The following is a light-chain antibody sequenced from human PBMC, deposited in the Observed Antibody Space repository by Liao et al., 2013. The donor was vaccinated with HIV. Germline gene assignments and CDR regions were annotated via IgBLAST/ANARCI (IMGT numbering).Light chain of an antibody. Sequence: SYELTQPPSVSVSPGQTANITCSGQRLGNKWTSWYQQKPGQSPVLVIYKDSKRPSGIPERFSGSNSGNTATLTISGVEAGDEADYYCQVWDRSSDQYVFGVGTKVTVL. J-gene: IGLJ1*01. CDR3: QVWDRSSDQYV. V-gene: IGLV3-1*01. CDR1: RLGNKW. CDR2: KDS.